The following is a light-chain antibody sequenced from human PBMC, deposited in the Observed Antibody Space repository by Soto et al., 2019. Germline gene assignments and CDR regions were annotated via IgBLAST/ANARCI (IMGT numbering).Light chain of an antibody. V-gene: IGKV1-27*01. CDR2: AAS. J-gene: IGKJ4*01. CDR1: QGITSY. CDR3: QNYNSAPLT. Sequence: DIQMTQSPSSLSASVGDRVTITCRASQGITSYLAWYQQKPGKVPKLLIYAASTLKSGVPSRFSGSGSGTDFPLTISSLQPEDVATYYCQNYNSAPLTFGGGTKVEIK.